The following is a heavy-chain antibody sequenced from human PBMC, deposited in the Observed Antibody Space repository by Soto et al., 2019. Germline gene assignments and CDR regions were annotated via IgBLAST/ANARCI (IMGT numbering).Heavy chain of an antibody. Sequence: PGWSLRLSCAASGFTFSSYEMNWVRQAPGKGLEWVSYISSSGSTIYYADSVKGRFTISRDNAKNSLYLQMNSLRAEDTAVYYCARRPGGFGEHIYYYGMEVWGEGIKVTVSS. J-gene: IGHJ6*04. CDR2: ISSSGSTI. V-gene: IGHV3-48*03. CDR1: GFTFSSYE. CDR3: ARRPGGFGEHIYYYGMEV. D-gene: IGHD3-10*01.